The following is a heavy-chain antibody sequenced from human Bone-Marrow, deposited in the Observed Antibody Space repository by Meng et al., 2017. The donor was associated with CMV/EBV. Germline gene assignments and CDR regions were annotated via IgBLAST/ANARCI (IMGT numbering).Heavy chain of an antibody. Sequence: SVTVSCQASGYTFTGYYMHWVRQAPGQGLEWMGWINPNSGGTNYAQKFQGRVTMTRDTSISTAYMELSRLRSDDTAVYYCATAPVLMVYRAFDPGGQGTLVTVSS. CDR1: GYTFTGYY. CDR3: ATAPVLMVYRAFDP. V-gene: IGHV1-2*02. CDR2: INPNSGGT. D-gene: IGHD2-8*01. J-gene: IGHJ5*02.